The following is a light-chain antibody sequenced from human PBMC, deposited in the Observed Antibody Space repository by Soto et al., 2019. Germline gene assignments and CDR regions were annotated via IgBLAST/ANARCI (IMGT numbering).Light chain of an antibody. CDR2: EVS. CDR3: SSYTSRSTLV. CDR1: SSDVGGYNY. Sequence: QSALTQPASVSGSPGQSITISCTGTSSDVGGYNYVSWYQQHPGKAPKLMIYEVSNRPSGVSNRFSGSKSGITASLTISGLQAEDEADYYCSSYTSRSTLVFGGGTKSPS. J-gene: IGLJ3*02. V-gene: IGLV2-14*01.